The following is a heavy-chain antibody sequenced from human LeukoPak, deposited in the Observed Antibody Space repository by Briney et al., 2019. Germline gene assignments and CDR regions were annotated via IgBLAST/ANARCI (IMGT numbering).Heavy chain of an antibody. CDR2: IYYSGST. V-gene: IGHV4-59*08. J-gene: IGHJ5*02. D-gene: IGHD3-22*01. Sequence: PSETLSLTCTVSGGSISSYYWSWIRQPPGKGLEGIGYIYYSGSTNYNPSLKSRVTISVDTSKNQFSLKLSSVTAADTAVYYCARPHYDSSGYYSGWFDPWGQGTLVTVSS. CDR1: GGSISSYY. CDR3: ARPHYDSSGYYSGWFDP.